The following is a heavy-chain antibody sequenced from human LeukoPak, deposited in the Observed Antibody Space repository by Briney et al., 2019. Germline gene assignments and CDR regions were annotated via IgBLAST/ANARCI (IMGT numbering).Heavy chain of an antibody. CDR3: GKDRGSYSTTADS. CDR2: IWYDGTNK. Sequence: GGSLRLSCAASGFTFSDYGIHWVRQAPGKGLEWVAVIWYDGTNKYYGDSVKGRFTISRDNSKNTLYLQMNSLGAEDTAVYYCGKDRGSYSTTADSWGQGTLVTVSS. J-gene: IGHJ5*01. CDR1: GFTFSDYG. V-gene: IGHV3-33*06. D-gene: IGHD1-26*01.